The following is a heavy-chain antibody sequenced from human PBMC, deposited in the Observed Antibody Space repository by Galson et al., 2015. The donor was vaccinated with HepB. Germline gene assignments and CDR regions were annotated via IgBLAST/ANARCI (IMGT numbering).Heavy chain of an antibody. CDR2: ISYDGTSK. D-gene: IGHD1-7*01. J-gene: IGHJ4*02. CDR1: GFPFSSYD. Sequence: SLRLSCAASGFPFSSYDMHWVRQAPGKGLEWVAFISYDGTSKYYADSVKGRFTISRDNSKKTLYLQMSRPRADDTALYYCARNKRGTTYSPLDYWGRGTLVTVSS. CDR3: ARNKRGTTYSPLDY. V-gene: IGHV3-30*03.